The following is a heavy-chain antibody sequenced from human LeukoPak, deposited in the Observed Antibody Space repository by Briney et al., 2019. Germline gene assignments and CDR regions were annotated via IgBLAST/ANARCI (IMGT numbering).Heavy chain of an antibody. J-gene: IGHJ3*02. D-gene: IGHD1-26*01. Sequence: PSETLSLTCTVSGDSISSSSYYWGWTRQPPGKGLEWIGNIYYSGSTYYNPSLTSRVTISVDTSKNQFSLKLSSVTAADTAVYYCARVSRSGSYFGAFEIWGQGTMVTVSS. CDR1: GDSISSSSYY. CDR2: IYYSGST. CDR3: ARVSRSGSYFGAFEI. V-gene: IGHV4-39*07.